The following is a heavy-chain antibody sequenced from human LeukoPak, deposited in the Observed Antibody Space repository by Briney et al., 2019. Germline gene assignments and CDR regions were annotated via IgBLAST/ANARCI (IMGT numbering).Heavy chain of an antibody. CDR3: ARDLPVVF. Sequence: SETLSLTCTVSGDSVSSADSYWSWIRQSPGKGLEWIGYINNGGTTNYNPSLKSRVTISIDMSKNQFSLKLSSVTAADTAVYYCARDLPVVFWGQGTLVTVSS. CDR1: GDSVSSADSY. D-gene: IGHD2-8*02. CDR2: INNGGTT. J-gene: IGHJ4*02. V-gene: IGHV4-61*08.